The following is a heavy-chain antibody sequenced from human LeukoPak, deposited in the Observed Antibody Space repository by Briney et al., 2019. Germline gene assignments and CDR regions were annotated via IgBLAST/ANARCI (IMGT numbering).Heavy chain of an antibody. Sequence: GGSLKLSCAASGFTFSGSAMHWVRQASGKGLEWVGRIRSKANSYATAYAASVKGRFTISRDGSKNTAYLQMNSLKTEDTAVYYCTRLRDCSGGSCSHGNWFDPWGQGTLVTVSS. J-gene: IGHJ5*02. CDR1: GFTFSGSA. V-gene: IGHV3-73*01. CDR3: TRLRDCSGGSCSHGNWFDP. D-gene: IGHD2-15*01. CDR2: IRSKANSYAT.